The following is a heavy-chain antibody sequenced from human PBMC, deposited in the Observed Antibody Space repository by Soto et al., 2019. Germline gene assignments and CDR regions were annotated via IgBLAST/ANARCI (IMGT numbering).Heavy chain of an antibody. CDR1: GYSFPSYR. J-gene: IGHJ4*02. CDR3: ARPQEPWVTVMVPFDY. D-gene: IGHD5-18*01. CDR2: IDPSDSYT. V-gene: IGHV5-10-1*01. Sequence: PGESLKISCKGSGYSFPSYRISWVRQTPGKGLEWMGWIDPSDSYTNYSPSFQGHVTISVDKSINTAYLQWISLKASDTAIYYCARPQEPWVTVMVPFDYWGQGTLVTVSS.